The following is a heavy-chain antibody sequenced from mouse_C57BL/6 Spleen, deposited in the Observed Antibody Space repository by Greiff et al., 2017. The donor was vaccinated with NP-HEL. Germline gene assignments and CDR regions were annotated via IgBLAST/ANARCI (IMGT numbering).Heavy chain of an antibody. D-gene: IGHD2-3*01. CDR2: FHPYNDDT. Sequence: QVHVKQSGAELVKPGASVKMSCKASGYTFTTYPIEWMKQNHGKSLEWIGNFHPYNDDTKYNEKFKGKATLTVEKSSSTVYLELSRLTSDDSAVYYCARGHHSHDGSYAMDYWGQGTSVTVSS. CDR1: GYTFTTYP. J-gene: IGHJ4*01. V-gene: IGHV1-47*01. CDR3: ARGHHSHDGSYAMDY.